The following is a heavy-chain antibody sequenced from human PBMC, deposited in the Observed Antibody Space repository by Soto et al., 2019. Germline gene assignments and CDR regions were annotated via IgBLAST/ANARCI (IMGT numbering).Heavy chain of an antibody. V-gene: IGHV1-46*01. CDR1: GYTFTNYG. CDR2: INPSGGST. D-gene: IGHD3-22*01. CDR3: ARALYDTDSLPVGAEPRCYTMNL. J-gene: IGHJ6*02. Sequence: ASVKVFCKASGYTFTNYGITWVRQAPGQGLEWMGIINPSGGSTNYAQRFQGRVTMTRDTSTSTVYMELSSLRSEDTAVYYCARALYDTDSLPVGAEPRCYTMNLWGLGTTVTVSS.